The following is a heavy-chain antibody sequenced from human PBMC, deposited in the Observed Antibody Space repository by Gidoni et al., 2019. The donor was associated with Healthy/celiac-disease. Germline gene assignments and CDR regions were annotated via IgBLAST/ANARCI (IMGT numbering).Heavy chain of an antibody. Sequence: EVQLVESGGGLVKPGGSLRLSCAASGFTVSSYSMNWVRQAPGKGLEWVSSISSSSRYIYYADSVKGRFTISRDNAKNSLYLQMNSLRAEDTAVYYCARDQRIDFWSGYYTVDYWGQGTLVTVSS. V-gene: IGHV3-21*01. CDR3: ARDQRIDFWSGYYTVDY. J-gene: IGHJ4*02. CDR1: GFTVSSYS. D-gene: IGHD3-3*01. CDR2: ISSSSRYI.